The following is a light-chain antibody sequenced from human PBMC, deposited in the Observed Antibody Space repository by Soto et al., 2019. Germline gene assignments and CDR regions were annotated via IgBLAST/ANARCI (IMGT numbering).Light chain of an antibody. Sequence: EPVMTQSAATLSVSPGERATLSCRASQSVSSNLAWYQQKPGQAPRLLIYGASTRVTGIPARFSGSGSGTEFTLTISSLQSEDFAAYYCQQYNNWPLTFGQGTKVEIK. CDR2: GAS. CDR1: QSVSSN. J-gene: IGKJ1*01. CDR3: QQYNNWPLT. V-gene: IGKV3-15*01.